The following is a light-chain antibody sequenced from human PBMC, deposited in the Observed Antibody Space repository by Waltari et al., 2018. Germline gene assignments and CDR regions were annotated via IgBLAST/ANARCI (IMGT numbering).Light chain of an antibody. V-gene: IGKV3-20*01. CDR1: QTITSSY. CDR2: GAS. J-gene: IGKJ3*01. Sequence: EIVLTQSPDTLSLSPGERVTLSCRASQTITSSYLAWYQQKPGQAPRLLIYGASSRATGISDRFSGSGSGTYFTLTISRREPEDVAVYYCQQYGASPHSFGPGSKVHV. CDR3: QQYGASPHS.